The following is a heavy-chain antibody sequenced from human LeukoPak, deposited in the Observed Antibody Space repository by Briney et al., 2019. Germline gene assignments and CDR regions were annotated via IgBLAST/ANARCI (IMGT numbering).Heavy chain of an antibody. D-gene: IGHD3-3*02. CDR1: GFTFSSYS. Sequence: GGSLRLSCAASGFTFSSYSMNWVRQAPGKGLESVSSTSSSSSYIYYADSVKGRFTISRDNAKNSLYLQMNSLRAEDTAVYYCARTFLEWLFYYYYYMDVWGKGTTVTVSS. V-gene: IGHV3-21*01. CDR2: TSSSSSYI. CDR3: ARTFLEWLFYYYYYMDV. J-gene: IGHJ6*03.